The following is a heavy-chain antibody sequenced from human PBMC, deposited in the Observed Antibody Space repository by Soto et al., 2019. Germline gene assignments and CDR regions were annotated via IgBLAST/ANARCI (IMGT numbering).Heavy chain of an antibody. V-gene: IGHV3-53*01. J-gene: IGHJ4*02. CDR1: GFSVSSNY. D-gene: IGHD5-12*01. CDR2: HYSGGST. Sequence: GSLRLSCAISGFSVSSNYLSWVRQAPGKGLEWVSVHYSGGSTYYADSVQGRFTISRDNAKNSVDLQMNSLRAEDTAVYYCARDRWLRYSGYDWHFDYWGQGTLVTVSS. CDR3: ARDRWLRYSGYDWHFDY.